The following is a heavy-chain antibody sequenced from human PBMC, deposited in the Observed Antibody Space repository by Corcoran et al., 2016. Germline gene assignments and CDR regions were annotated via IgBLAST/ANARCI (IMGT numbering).Heavy chain of an antibody. CDR1: GGTFSSYA. CDR3: ASPKSDYYDTSGFDY. V-gene: IGHV1-69*01. Sequence: QVQLVQSGAEVKKPGSSVKVSCKASGGTFSSYAISWVRQAPGQGLEWMGGIIPIFGTANYAQKFQGRVTITADESTSTAYLELSSLRSEDTAVYYCASPKSDYYDTSGFDYWGQGTLVTVSS. J-gene: IGHJ4*02. D-gene: IGHD3-22*01. CDR2: IIPIFGTA.